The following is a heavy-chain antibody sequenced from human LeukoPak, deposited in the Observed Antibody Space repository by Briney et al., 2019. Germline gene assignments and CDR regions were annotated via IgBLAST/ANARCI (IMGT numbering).Heavy chain of an antibody. CDR1: GFTFSSYG. Sequence: GKSLRLSCAVSGFTFSSYGMHWVRQAPGKGLEWVAVIWYDGSNKYYADSVKGRFTISRDNSKNTLYLQMNSLRAEDTAVYYCAKTTGDDSSGYYDQSEVSWGQGTLVTVSS. CDR2: IWYDGSNK. D-gene: IGHD3-22*01. J-gene: IGHJ5*02. V-gene: IGHV3-33*06. CDR3: AKTTGDDSSGYYDQSEVS.